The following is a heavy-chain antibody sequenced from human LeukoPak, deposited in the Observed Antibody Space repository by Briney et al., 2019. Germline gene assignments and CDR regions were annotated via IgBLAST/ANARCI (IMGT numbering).Heavy chain of an antibody. Sequence: GGSLRLSCAAAGFTFSSFWMSWVRQAPGKGLEWVAKIKQAGSEIYYVDSVKGRFTISRDNAKNSLYLQMSSLRAEDTAVYYCVSGSYEGGYYGMDVWGQGTTVTVSS. CDR3: VSGSYEGGYYGMDV. V-gene: IGHV3-7*01. J-gene: IGHJ6*02. CDR2: IKQAGSEI. CDR1: GFTFSSFW. D-gene: IGHD1-26*01.